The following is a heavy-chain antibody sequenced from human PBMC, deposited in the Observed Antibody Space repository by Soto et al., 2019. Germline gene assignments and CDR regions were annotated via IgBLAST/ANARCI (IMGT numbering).Heavy chain of an antibody. J-gene: IGHJ4*02. CDR3: ATAPMYYYDGSRYFEY. CDR2: IDPSDSYT. CDR1: GYSFTSYW. D-gene: IGHD3-22*01. V-gene: IGHV5-10-1*01. Sequence: GESLKISCKGSGYSFTSYWISWVRQMPGKGLEWMGRIDPSDSYTNYSPSFQGHVTISADKSISTAYLQWSSLKASDTAMYYCATAPMYYYDGSRYFEYWGQGTLVTVSS.